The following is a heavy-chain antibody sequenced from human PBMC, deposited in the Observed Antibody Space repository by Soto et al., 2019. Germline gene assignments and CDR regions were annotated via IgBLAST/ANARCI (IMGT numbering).Heavy chain of an antibody. CDR2: IYCSGST. CDR1: CSSISSYY. D-gene: IGHD2-15*01. CDR3: ARGVAIGGLYFDY. V-gene: IGHV4-59*01. J-gene: IGHJ4*02. Sequence: SETMAFTWAAACSSISSYYWSWSRKPPGKGLEWIGYIYCSGSTNYNPSLRSRVTISGDTSKNQFSLNLTTVTDADTAVYYCARGVAIGGLYFDYWGQETLVTSPQ.